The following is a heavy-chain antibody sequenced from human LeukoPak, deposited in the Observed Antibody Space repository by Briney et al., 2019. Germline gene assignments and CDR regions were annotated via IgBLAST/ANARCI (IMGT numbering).Heavy chain of an antibody. J-gene: IGHJ6*02. CDR1: GFTFSSYG. CDR3: AKLPLGVVIIGMRNYYYYGMDV. D-gene: IGHD3-3*01. V-gene: IGHV3-30*18. CDR2: ISYDGSNK. Sequence: PGGSLRLSCAASGFTFSSYGMHWVRQAPGKGLEWVAVISYDGSNKYYADSVKGRFTISRDNSKNTLYLQMNSLRAEDTAEYYCAKLPLGVVIIGMRNYYYYGMDVWGQGTTVTVSS.